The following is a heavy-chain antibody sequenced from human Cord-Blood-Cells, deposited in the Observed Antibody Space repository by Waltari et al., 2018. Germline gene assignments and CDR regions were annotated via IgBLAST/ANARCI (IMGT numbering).Heavy chain of an antibody. Sequence: QVQLVQSGAEVKKPGASVKVSCKASGYTFTGYYMHWVRQAPGQGLEWKGWSNPDSGGTNNAQKFQGRLTMTRDTSISTAYMELSRLRSDDTAVYYCARDGGELAPFDYWGQGTLVTVSS. CDR2: SNPDSGGT. J-gene: IGHJ4*02. V-gene: IGHV1-2*02. D-gene: IGHD1-26*01. CDR1: GYTFTGYY. CDR3: ARDGGELAPFDY.